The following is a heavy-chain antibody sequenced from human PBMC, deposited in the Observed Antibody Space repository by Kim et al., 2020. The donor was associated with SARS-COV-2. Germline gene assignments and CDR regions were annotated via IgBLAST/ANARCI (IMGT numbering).Heavy chain of an antibody. CDR1: GGSISSSSYY. CDR3: ARERVYYYDSSGSAPNDAFDI. CDR2: IYYSGST. Sequence: SETLSLTCTVSGGSISSSSYYWGWIRQPPGKGLEWIGSIYYSGSTYYNPSLKSRVTISVDTSKNQFSLKLSSVTAADTAVYYCARERVYYYDSSGSAPNDAFDIWGQGTMVTVSS. J-gene: IGHJ3*02. D-gene: IGHD3-22*01. V-gene: IGHV4-39*07.